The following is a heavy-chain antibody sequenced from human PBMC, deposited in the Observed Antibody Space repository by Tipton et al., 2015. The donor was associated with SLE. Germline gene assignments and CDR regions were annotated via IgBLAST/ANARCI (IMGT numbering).Heavy chain of an antibody. CDR3: AREASIAVAGGLDY. CDR1: GGSISSGGYY. J-gene: IGHJ4*02. V-gene: IGHV4-31*03. Sequence: TLSLTCTVSGGSISSGGYYWSWIRQHPGKGLEWIGYIYYSGSTYYNPSLKSRVTISVDTSKNQFSLKLSSVTAADTAVYYCAREASIAVAGGLDYWGQGTLFTVSS. D-gene: IGHD6-19*01. CDR2: IYYSGST.